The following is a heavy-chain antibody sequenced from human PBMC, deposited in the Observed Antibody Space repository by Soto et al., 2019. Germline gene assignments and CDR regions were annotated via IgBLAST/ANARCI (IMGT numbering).Heavy chain of an antibody. CDR3: ALTICGGSYSGSLPDFDY. Sequence: SGPTLVNPTETLTLTCTVSGFSLSNARMGVSWIRQPPGKALEWLAHIFSNDEKSYSTSLKSRLTISKDTSKSQVVLTMTNMDPVDTATYYCALTICGGSYSGSLPDFDYWGQGTLVTVSS. CDR1: GFSLSNARMG. CDR2: IFSNDEK. J-gene: IGHJ4*02. D-gene: IGHD1-26*01. V-gene: IGHV2-26*01.